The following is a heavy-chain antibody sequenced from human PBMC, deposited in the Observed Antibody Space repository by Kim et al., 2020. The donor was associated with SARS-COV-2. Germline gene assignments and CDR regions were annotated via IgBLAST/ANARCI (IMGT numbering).Heavy chain of an antibody. V-gene: IGHV1-18*01. J-gene: IGHJ4*02. CDR3: ARDRWDTMVRGVTVFDY. CDR1: GYTFTSYG. D-gene: IGHD3-10*01. CDR2: ISAYNGNT. Sequence: ASVKVSCKASGYTFTSYGISWVRQAPGQGLEWMGWISAYNGNTNYAQKLQGRVTMTTDTSTSTAYMELRSLRSDDTAVYYCARDRWDTMVRGVTVFDYWGQGTLVTVSS.